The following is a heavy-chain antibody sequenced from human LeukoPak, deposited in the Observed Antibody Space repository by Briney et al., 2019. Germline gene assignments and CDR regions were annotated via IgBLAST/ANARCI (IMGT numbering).Heavy chain of an antibody. J-gene: IGHJ6*02. CDR2: IYSGGST. Sequence: GGSLRLSCAASGFTVSSNYMSWVRQAPGKGLEWVSVIYSGGSTYYADSVKGRFTISRDNSKNTLYLKMNSLSAEDTAVYYCASTYYYGSGSAPLYYYYGMDVWGQGTTVTVSS. CDR1: GFTVSSNY. D-gene: IGHD3-10*01. CDR3: ASTYYYGSGSAPLYYYYGMDV. V-gene: IGHV3-53*01.